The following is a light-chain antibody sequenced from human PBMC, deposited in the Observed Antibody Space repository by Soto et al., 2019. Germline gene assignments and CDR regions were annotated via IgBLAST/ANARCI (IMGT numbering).Light chain of an antibody. CDR3: QHYGTSART. Sequence: EIVLTQSPGTLSLSPGESATLSCRATQSVSATYLAWYQQKPGQAPRLLLYAASSRATDIPDRFSGSGSGTDFTLAISRLEPEDFAVYWCQHYGTSARTFGQGTKVEIK. CDR2: AAS. CDR1: QSVSATY. V-gene: IGKV3-20*01. J-gene: IGKJ1*01.